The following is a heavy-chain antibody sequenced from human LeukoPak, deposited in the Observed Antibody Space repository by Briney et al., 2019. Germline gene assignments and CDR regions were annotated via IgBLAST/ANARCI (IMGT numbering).Heavy chain of an antibody. Sequence: GGSLRLSCAASGFTFSSDAMHWVRQAPGKGLEYVSAISSNGGSTYYANSVKGRFTISRDNSKNTLYLQMGSLRAEDMAVYYCARDRMYSSSWYFDYWGQGTLVTVSS. CDR2: ISSNGGST. V-gene: IGHV3-64*01. CDR1: GFTFSSDA. J-gene: IGHJ4*02. CDR3: ARDRMYSSSWYFDY. D-gene: IGHD6-13*01.